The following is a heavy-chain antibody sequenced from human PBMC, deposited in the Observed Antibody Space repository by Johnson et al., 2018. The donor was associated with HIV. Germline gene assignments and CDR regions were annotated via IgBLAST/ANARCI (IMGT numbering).Heavy chain of an antibody. CDR2: INWNGGST. D-gene: IGHD3-22*01. J-gene: IGHJ3*02. V-gene: IGHV3-20*04. CDR1: GFTFDDYG. CDR3: ARDGVYSSPHDAFDI. Sequence: VQLVESGGGLVQPGRSLRLSCVASGFTFDDYGMSWVRQAPGKGLEWVSGINWNGGSTGYADSVKGRFTISRDNAQNLLYLQMDSLRAEDSAVYYCARDGVYSSPHDAFDIWGQGTMVTVSS.